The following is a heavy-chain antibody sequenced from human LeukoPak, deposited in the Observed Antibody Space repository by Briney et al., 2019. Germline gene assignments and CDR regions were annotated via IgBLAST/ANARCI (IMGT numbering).Heavy chain of an antibody. D-gene: IGHD3-9*01. CDR2: IYDTGST. CDR3: ARQNHDIGTNWFDP. V-gene: IGHV4-39*07. CDR1: GGSISSIHYC. J-gene: IGHJ5*02. Sequence: SETLSLTCSVSGGSISSIHYCWGWIRQPPGKGTEWIGSIYDTGSTYYKASLKSRVTISLDTSKNQFSLRLSSVTAADTAVYYCARQNHDIGTNWFDPWGQGTLVTVSS.